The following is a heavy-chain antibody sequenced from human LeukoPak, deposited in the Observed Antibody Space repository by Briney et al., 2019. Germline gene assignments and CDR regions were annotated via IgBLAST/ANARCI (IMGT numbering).Heavy chain of an antibody. Sequence: ASVKVSCKASGYTFTDYYMHWVRQAPGQGLEWMGWINPNSGGTNYAQKFQGRVTMTRDTSISTAYMELSRLRSDDTAVYYCARDGGMVRGANTPDYWGQGTLVTVSS. J-gene: IGHJ4*02. CDR2: INPNSGGT. V-gene: IGHV1-2*02. CDR1: GYTFTDYY. D-gene: IGHD3-10*01. CDR3: ARDGGMVRGANTPDY.